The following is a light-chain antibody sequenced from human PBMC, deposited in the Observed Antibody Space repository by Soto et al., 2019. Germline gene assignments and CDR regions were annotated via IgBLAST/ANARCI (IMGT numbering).Light chain of an antibody. V-gene: IGKV3-20*01. J-gene: IGKJ4*01. CDR3: HQYGSSPT. Sequence: EIVLTQSPGTLSLSPGERATLSCRDSQSVSSRYLAWYQQKPGQAPRLLIYGASSRATGIPDRFSGSGSGTDFTLTISRLEPEDFAVYYCHQYGSSPTFGGGTKVEIK. CDR2: GAS. CDR1: QSVSSRY.